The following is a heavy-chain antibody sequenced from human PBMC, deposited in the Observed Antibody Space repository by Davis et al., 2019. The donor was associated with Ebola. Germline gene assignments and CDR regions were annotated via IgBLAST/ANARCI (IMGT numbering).Heavy chain of an antibody. J-gene: IGHJ3*02. CDR3: ARDLLLWFRELSSDAFDI. Sequence: AASVKVSCKASGYTFTSYAMHWVHQAPGQRLEWMGWINAGNGNTKYSQKFQGRVTITRDTSASTAYMELSSLRSEDTAVYYCARDLLLWFRELSSDAFDIWGQGTMVTVSS. CDR1: GYTFTSYA. CDR2: INAGNGNT. D-gene: IGHD3-10*01. V-gene: IGHV1-3*01.